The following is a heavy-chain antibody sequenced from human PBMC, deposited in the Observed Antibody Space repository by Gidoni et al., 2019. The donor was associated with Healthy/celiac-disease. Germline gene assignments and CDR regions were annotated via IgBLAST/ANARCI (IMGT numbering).Heavy chain of an antibody. Sequence: EVQLVESGGGLVQPGGSLRLSCAASGFTFSRYWMHWVRQAPGKGLVWVSRINRDGSSTSYAESVKGRFTISRDNAKNTLYLKMNSLRAEDTAVYYCARGDTAMVANYYYGMDVWGQGTTVTVSS. D-gene: IGHD5-18*01. CDR3: ARGDTAMVANYYYGMDV. CDR2: INRDGSST. V-gene: IGHV3-74*01. J-gene: IGHJ6*02. CDR1: GFTFSRYW.